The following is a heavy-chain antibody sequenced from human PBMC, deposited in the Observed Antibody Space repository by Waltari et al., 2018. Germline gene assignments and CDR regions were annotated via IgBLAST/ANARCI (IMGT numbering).Heavy chain of an antibody. V-gene: IGHV3-9*03. J-gene: IGHJ3*02. Sequence: EVQLVESGGGLVQPGRSLRLSCAASGFTFDDYAMHWVRQAPGKGLEGVSGIGWNSGSIGYADSVKGRFTISRDNAKNSLYLQMNSLRAEDMALYYCAKDGGVGAFDIWGQGTMVTVSS. CDR1: GFTFDDYA. CDR3: AKDGGVGAFDI. CDR2: IGWNSGSI. D-gene: IGHD3-10*01.